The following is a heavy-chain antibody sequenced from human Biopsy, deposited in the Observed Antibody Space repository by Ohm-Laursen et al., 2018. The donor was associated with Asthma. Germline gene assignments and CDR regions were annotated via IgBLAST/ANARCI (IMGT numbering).Heavy chain of an antibody. J-gene: IGHJ4*02. D-gene: IGHD4-17*01. CDR2: HDHEEGGT. V-gene: IGHV1-24*01. CDR1: GYSLTDLS. Sequence: ASVKVSCKISGYSLTDLSMHWVRQAPGHRLEWMGGHDHEEGGTVNARRFQGRVTMTEDTSTDTAYMELSSLSSDDTAVYYCASDFPKDYVRYNFQFWGQGTLVTVSS. CDR3: ASDFPKDYVRYNFQF.